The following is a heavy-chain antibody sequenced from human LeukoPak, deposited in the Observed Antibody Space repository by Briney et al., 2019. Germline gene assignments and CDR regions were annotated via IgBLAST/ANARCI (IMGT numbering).Heavy chain of an antibody. CDR3: ARDKIVGATNFDY. CDR1: GFTFSSYW. Sequence: PGGSLSLSCAASGFTFSSYWMSWVRQAPGKGLGWVANIKQDGSEKYYVDSVKGRFTISRDNAKNSLYLQMNSLRAEDTAVYYCARDKIVGATNFDYWGQGTLVTVSS. D-gene: IGHD1-26*01. V-gene: IGHV3-7*01. J-gene: IGHJ4*02. CDR2: IKQDGSEK.